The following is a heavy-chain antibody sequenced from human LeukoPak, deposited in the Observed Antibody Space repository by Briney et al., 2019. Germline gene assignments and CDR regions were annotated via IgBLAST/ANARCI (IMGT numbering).Heavy chain of an antibody. Sequence: SETLSLTCAVYGGSFSTYYWNWIRQSPGKGPEWIGEISQTGSANYNPSLKSRVTISVETSKNQFSLKLSSVTAADTAVYYCARRGWLLSTVYYYYMDVWGKGTPVTVSS. CDR1: GGSFSTYY. CDR3: ARRGWLLSTVYYYYMDV. D-gene: IGHD3-3*01. V-gene: IGHV4-34*01. CDR2: ISQTGSA. J-gene: IGHJ6*03.